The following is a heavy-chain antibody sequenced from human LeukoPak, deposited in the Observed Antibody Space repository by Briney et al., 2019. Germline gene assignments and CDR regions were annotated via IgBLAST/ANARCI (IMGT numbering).Heavy chain of an antibody. D-gene: IGHD5-18*01. CDR3: ARRYSYGHYYFDY. J-gene: IGHJ4*02. Sequence: SETLSLTCAVYGGSFSGYYWSWIRQPPGKGLEWIGEINHSGSTNYNPSLKSRVTISVDTSKNQFSLKLSSVTAADTAVYYCARRYSYGHYYFDYWGQGTLATVSS. V-gene: IGHV4-34*01. CDR2: INHSGST. CDR1: GGSFSGYY.